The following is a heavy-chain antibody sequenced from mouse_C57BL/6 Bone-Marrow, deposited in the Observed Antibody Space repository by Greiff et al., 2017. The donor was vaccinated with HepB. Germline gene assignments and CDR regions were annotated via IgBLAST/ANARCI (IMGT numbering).Heavy chain of an antibody. CDR1: GFNIKDDY. CDR3: TTENYGNYLFEY. V-gene: IGHV14-4*01. J-gene: IGHJ3*01. D-gene: IGHD2-1*01. CDR2: IDPENGDT. Sequence: VQLQQSGAELVRPGASVKLSCTASGFNIKDDYMHWVKQRPEQGLEWIGWIDPENGDTEYASKFQGKATITADTSSNTAYLQLSSLTSEDTAVYYCTTENYGNYLFEYWGQGTLVTVSA.